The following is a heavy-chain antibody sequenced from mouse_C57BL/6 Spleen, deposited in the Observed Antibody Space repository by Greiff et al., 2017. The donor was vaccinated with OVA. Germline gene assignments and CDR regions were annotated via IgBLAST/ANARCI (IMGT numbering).Heavy chain of an antibody. D-gene: IGHD2-2*01. CDR3: ARGSSMVSTGPLLDY. CDR1: GYTFTSYW. CDR2: IYPGSGGT. V-gene: IGHV1-55*01. J-gene: IGHJ2*01. Sequence: QVQLQQPGAELVKPGASVKMSCKASGYTFTSYWITWVKQRPGQGLEWIGDIYPGSGGTNYNEKFKSKATLTVDTSSSTAYMQLSSLTSEDSAVYYYARGSSMVSTGPLLDYWGQGTTLTVSS.